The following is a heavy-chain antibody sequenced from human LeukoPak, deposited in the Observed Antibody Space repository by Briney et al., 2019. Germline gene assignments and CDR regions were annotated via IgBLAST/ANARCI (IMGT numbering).Heavy chain of an antibody. Sequence: ASVKVSCKASGCTFTGYYMHWVRQAPGQGLEWMGCINPNSGGTNYAQKFQGRVTMTRDTSISTAYMELSSLRSEDTAVYYCARINSYVMFDALDIWGQGTMVTVSS. CDR3: ARINSYVMFDALDI. CDR2: INPNSGGT. J-gene: IGHJ3*02. D-gene: IGHD5-18*01. CDR1: GCTFTGYY. V-gene: IGHV1-2*02.